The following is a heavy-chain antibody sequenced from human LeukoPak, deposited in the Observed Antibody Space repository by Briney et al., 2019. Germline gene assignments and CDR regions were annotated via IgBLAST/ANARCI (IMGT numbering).Heavy chain of an antibody. J-gene: IGHJ4*02. Sequence: SVKVSCQPSGYTFTDYFIHWVRQAPGQGLEWMGRIIPILGIANYAQKFQGRVTITADKSTSTAYMELSSLRSEDTAVYYCARDGRDYWGQGTLVTVSS. V-gene: IGHV1-69*04. CDR3: ARDGRDY. CDR1: GYTFTDYF. CDR2: IIPILGIA. D-gene: IGHD2-15*01.